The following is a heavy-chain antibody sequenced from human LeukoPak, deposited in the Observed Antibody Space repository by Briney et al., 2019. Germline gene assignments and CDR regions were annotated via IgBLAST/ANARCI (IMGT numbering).Heavy chain of an antibody. Sequence: TGGSLRLSCAASGFTFSDYRMHWVRQAPGKGLEWVSVIYSGGSTYYADSVKGRFTISRDNSKNTLYLQMNSLRAEDTAVYYCARGDDSSGYYYDYWGQGTLVTVSS. J-gene: IGHJ4*02. CDR2: IYSGGST. D-gene: IGHD3-22*01. CDR3: ARGDDSSGYYYDY. CDR1: GFTFSDYR. V-gene: IGHV3-66*02.